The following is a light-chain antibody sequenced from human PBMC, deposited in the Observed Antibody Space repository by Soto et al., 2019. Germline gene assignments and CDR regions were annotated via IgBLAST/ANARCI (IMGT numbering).Light chain of an antibody. CDR1: QSVSIN. CDR3: QQYSNWPPVT. CDR2: GAS. J-gene: IGKJ4*01. V-gene: IGKV3-15*01. Sequence: EIVMTQSPATLSVSPGERATLSCRASQSVSINLAWYQQKPGQAPRLLMYGASTRATGFPARFSGSGSGTDFTLTINSLQSEDSAVYYCQQYSNWPPVTFGGGTKVDIK.